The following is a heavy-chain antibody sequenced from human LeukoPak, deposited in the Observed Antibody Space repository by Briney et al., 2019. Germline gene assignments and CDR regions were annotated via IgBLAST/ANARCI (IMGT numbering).Heavy chain of an antibody. CDR3: AKCEIQLCPEGFQH. CDR1: GFTFSSYG. D-gene: IGHD5-18*01. Sequence: PGRSLRLSCAASGFTFSSYGMHWVRQAPGKGLEWVAAISYDGSNKYYADSVKGRFTISRDNSKNTLYLQMNSLRAEDTAVYYCAKCEIQLCPEGFQHWGQGTLVTVSS. V-gene: IGHV3-30*18. J-gene: IGHJ1*01. CDR2: ISYDGSNK.